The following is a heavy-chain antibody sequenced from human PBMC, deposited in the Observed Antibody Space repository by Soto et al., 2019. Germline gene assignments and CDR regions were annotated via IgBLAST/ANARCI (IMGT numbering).Heavy chain of an antibody. J-gene: IGHJ4*02. CDR3: ARKSSALSSDY. D-gene: IGHD6-19*01. V-gene: IGHV4-38-2*01. CDR1: GYSISSGYY. CDR2: IHHSGST. Sequence: SETLSLTCAVSGYSISSGYYWGWIRQPPGKGLEWIGSIHHSGSTNYNPSLKSRVTMSVDTSKNQFSLKLSSVTAADTAVYYCARKSSALSSDYWGQGTLVTVSS.